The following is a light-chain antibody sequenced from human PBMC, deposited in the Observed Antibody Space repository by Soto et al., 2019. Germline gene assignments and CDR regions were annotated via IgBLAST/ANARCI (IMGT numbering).Light chain of an antibody. CDR2: GAS. Sequence: TQCPGTRSLSPGERVTLSCRASQSVSSRYLAWCQQKPGQAPRLLIYGASKRATGFPARFSGSGSGTDFTLTISSLQSEDFAVYYCQQYNNWPWTFGQGTKVDI. J-gene: IGKJ1*01. CDR1: QSVSSRY. V-gene: IGKV3-15*01. CDR3: QQYNNWPWT.